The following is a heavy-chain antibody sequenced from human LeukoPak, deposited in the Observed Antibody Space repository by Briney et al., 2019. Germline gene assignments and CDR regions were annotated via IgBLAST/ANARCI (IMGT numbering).Heavy chain of an antibody. D-gene: IGHD3-16*01. CDR2: IYYSGST. CDR3: ARVALPLYDTIPYYFDY. CDR1: GGSISSSSYY. Sequence: SETLSLTCTVSGGSISSSSYYWGWIRQPPGKGLEWIGSIYYSGSTYYNPSLKSRVTISVDTSKNQFSLKLSSVTAADTAVYYCARVALPLYDTIPYYFDYWGQGTLVTVSS. V-gene: IGHV4-39*07. J-gene: IGHJ4*02.